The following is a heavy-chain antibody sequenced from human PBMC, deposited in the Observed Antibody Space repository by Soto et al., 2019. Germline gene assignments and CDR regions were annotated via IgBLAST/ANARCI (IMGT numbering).Heavy chain of an antibody. CDR3: ARVAAGLDS. J-gene: IGHJ4*02. V-gene: IGHV3-64*01. CDR1: GFTFSNYA. Sequence: GSLRLSCAASGFTFSNYAMHWLRQAPGKGLEYVSAISNDGASTHYANSVKGRFTISRDNSKNTLYLQMGSLEVEDMAVYYCARVAAGLDSWGQGTLVTVSS. D-gene: IGHD3-16*01. CDR2: ISNDGAST.